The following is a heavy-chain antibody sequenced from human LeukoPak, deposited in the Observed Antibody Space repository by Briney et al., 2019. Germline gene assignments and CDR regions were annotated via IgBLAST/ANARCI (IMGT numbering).Heavy chain of an antibody. CDR2: ITGSGDST. Sequence: GGSLRLSCAATGFIFSSDAMSWVRQAPGKGLEWVSVITGSGDSTYYADSVKGRFTTSRDNSKNTLYLQMNSLRAEDTAVYYCAKDPNQLPRPGHFDCWGQGTLVTVSS. CDR3: AKDPNQLPRPGHFDC. D-gene: IGHD2-2*01. CDR1: GFIFSSDA. J-gene: IGHJ4*02. V-gene: IGHV3-23*01.